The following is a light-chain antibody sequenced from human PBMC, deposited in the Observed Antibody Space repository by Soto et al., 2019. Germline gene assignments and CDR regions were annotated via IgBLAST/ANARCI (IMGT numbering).Light chain of an antibody. CDR2: DAS. CDR1: QSISNW. Sequence: DIPMTQSPSTLSASVGDRVTITCRASQSISNWLAWYQQKPGKAPKVLIYDASSLESGVPSRFSGSGSGTEFTLTINSLQPDDFATYYCQQYNTYSPAFGQGTRLEIK. CDR3: QQYNTYSPA. V-gene: IGKV1-5*01. J-gene: IGKJ5*01.